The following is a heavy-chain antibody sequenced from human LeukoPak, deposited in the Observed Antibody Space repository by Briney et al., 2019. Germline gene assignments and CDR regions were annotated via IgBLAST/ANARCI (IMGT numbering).Heavy chain of an antibody. V-gene: IGHV5-51*01. CDR3: ASVAYSSSHYYMDV. Sequence: GESLKISCKGSGYSFSGYWIGWVRQMPGQGLEWMGIIYPGDSDTRYSPSFQGQVTISADKSITTAYLQWSSLKASDTAMYYCASVAYSSSHYYMDVWGKGTTVTVSS. CDR1: GYSFSGYW. CDR2: IYPGDSDT. D-gene: IGHD6-6*01. J-gene: IGHJ6*03.